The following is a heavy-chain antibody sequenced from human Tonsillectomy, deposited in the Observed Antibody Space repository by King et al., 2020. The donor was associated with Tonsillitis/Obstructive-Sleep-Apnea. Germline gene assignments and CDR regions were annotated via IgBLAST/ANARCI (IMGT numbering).Heavy chain of an antibody. CDR3: ARGETYCCGDCYSGSDD. CDR1: GFTFSSYE. Sequence: VQLVESGGGLIQPGGSLRLSCAASGFTFSSYEMNWVRQAPGKGLEWVSYISSSSSNIYYADSVKGRFTISRDNAKNSLYLQMNSLRAEDTAVYYCARGETYCCGDCYSGSDDWGQGTLVTVSS. V-gene: IGHV3-48*03. CDR2: ISSSSSNI. J-gene: IGHJ4*02. D-gene: IGHD2-21*02.